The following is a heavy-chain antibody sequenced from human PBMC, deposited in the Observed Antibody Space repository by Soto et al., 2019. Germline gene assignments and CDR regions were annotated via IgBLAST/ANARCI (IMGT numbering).Heavy chain of an antibody. CDR2: IIPIFGTA. CDR3: ARDANVDTAMVTDSYFDY. V-gene: IGHV1-69*01. CDR1: GGTFSSYA. Sequence: VKVSCKASGGTFSSYAISWVRQAPGQGLEWMGGIIPIFGTANYAQKFQGRVTITADESTSTAYMELSSLRSEDTAVYYCARDANVDTAMVTDSYFDYWGQGTLVTVSS. D-gene: IGHD5-18*01. J-gene: IGHJ4*02.